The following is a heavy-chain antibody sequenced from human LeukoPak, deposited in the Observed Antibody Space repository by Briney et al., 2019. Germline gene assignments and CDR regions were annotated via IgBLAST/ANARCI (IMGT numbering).Heavy chain of an antibody. V-gene: IGHV1-2*02. CDR1: GYTFTGYY. CDR3: ARARGILTRNWFDP. CDR2: INPNSGGT. D-gene: IGHD3-9*01. Sequence: GASVKVSCKASGYTFTGYYMHWVRQAPGQGLEWMGWINPNSGGTNYAQKFQGRVTMTRDTSISTAYMELSRLRSDDTAVYYCARARGILTRNWFDPWGQGTLVTVSS. J-gene: IGHJ5*02.